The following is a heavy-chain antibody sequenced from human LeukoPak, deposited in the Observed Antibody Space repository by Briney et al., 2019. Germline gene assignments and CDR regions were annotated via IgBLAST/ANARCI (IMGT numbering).Heavy chain of an antibody. J-gene: IGHJ4*02. CDR2: INHSGST. Sequence: SETLSLTCAVYGGSFSGYYWSWIRQPPGKGLEWIGEINHSGSTNYNPSLKSRVTISVDTSKNQFSLKLSAVTAADTAVYYCARSFRDGYNFWRKGSPFDYWGQGTLVTVSS. CDR1: GGSFSGYY. CDR3: ARSFRDGYNFWRKGSPFDY. V-gene: IGHV4-34*01. D-gene: IGHD5-24*01.